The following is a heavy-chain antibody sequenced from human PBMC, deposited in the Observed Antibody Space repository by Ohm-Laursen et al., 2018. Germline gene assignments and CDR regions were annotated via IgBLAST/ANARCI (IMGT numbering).Heavy chain of an antibody. V-gene: IGHV6-1*01. CDR2: AYRGSN. D-gene: IGHD2-2*02. Sequence: STQTLTLTCAISGDSVSNNDVAWNWIRQSPSRGLEWLGRAYRGSNDYAVSLKSRITINPDTSKNQFSLHLNSVTPEDTAVYYCARGKYTAFDIWGQGTKVTVSS. J-gene: IGHJ3*02. CDR1: GDSVSNNDVA. CDR3: ARGKYTAFDI.